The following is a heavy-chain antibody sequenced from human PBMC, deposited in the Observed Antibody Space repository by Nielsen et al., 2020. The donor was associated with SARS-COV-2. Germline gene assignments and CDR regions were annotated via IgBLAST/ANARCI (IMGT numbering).Heavy chain of an antibody. Sequence: GESLKISCAASGFTFSSYAMSWVRQAPGKGLEWVSTISGSGGSTYYADSVKGRFTISRDNSKNTLYLQMNSLRAEDTAVYYCANFDYGDYLCWGQGTLVTVSS. D-gene: IGHD4-17*01. V-gene: IGHV3-23*01. CDR3: ANFDYGDYLC. CDR1: GFTFSSYA. J-gene: IGHJ4*02. CDR2: ISGSGGST.